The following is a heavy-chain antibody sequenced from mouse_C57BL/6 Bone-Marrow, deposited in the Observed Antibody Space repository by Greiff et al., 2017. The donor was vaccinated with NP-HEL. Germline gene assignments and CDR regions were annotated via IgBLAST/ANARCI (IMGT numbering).Heavy chain of an antibody. Sequence: QVQLQQPGAELVKPGASVKMSCKASGYTFTSYWITWVKQRPGQGLEWIGDIYPGSGSTNYNEKFKSKATLTVDTSSSTAYMQLSSLTSEDSAVYYSATYYSNYWYFEVWGTGTTVTVSS. D-gene: IGHD2-5*01. CDR1: GYTFTSYW. V-gene: IGHV1-55*01. CDR3: ATYYSNYWYFEV. CDR2: IYPGSGST. J-gene: IGHJ1*03.